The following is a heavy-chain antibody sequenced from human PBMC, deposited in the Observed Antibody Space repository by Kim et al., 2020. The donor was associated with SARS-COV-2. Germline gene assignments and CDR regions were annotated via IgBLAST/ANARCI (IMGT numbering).Heavy chain of an antibody. CDR1: GLTVTNVY. Sequence: GGSLRLSCAGSGLTVTNVYMSWVRQAPGQGLEWVGRSVSKTDGGGIDYTAPVKGRFTISRDDSKNTLDLQMNNLKTEDTGVYYCTASTVAGGFDIWGQGTMVTVSS. D-gene: IGHD6-13*01. V-gene: IGHV3-15*04. CDR3: TASTVAGGFDI. J-gene: IGHJ3*02. CDR2: SVSKTDGGGI.